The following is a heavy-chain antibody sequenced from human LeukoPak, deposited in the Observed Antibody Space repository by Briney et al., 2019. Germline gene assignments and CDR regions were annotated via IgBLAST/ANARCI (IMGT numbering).Heavy chain of an antibody. CDR2: IIPIFGTA. J-gene: IGHJ5*02. D-gene: IGHD6-13*01. Sequence: SVKVSCKASGGTFSSYAISWVRQAPGQGLEWMGGIIPIFGTANYAQKFQGRVTITADESTSTAYMELSSLRSEDTAVYYCARERLAAAGVDPWGQGTLVTVSS. CDR3: ARERLAAAGVDP. CDR1: GGTFSSYA. V-gene: IGHV1-69*13.